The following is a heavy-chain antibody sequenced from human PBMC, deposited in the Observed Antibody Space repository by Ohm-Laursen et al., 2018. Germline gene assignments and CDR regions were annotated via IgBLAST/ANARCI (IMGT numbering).Heavy chain of an antibody. CDR1: GYSFTSYW. V-gene: IGHV5-51*01. J-gene: IGHJ4*02. CDR2: IYPGDSDT. CDR3: ARRSASRYYYDSSGSYYFDY. D-gene: IGHD3-22*01. Sequence: GESLKISCKSSGYSFTSYWIGWVRQMPGKGLEWMGIIYPGDSDTRYSPSFQGQVTISADKSISTAYLQWSSLKASDTAMYYCARRSASRYYYDSSGSYYFDYWGQGTLVAVSS.